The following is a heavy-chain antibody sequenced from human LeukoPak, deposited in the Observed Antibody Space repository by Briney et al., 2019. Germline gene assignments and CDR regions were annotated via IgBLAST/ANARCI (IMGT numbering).Heavy chain of an antibody. D-gene: IGHD1/OR15-1a*01. V-gene: IGHV4-28*06. Sequence: SDTLSLTCTVSDYSISSSDWWGWIRQPPGKGLQWIGHIYYTANTNYNPSLKSRVTISIDTSKNLFSLKLKSVTALDTGVYYCARDRHWTNDWVFDYWGQGTLVTVSS. J-gene: IGHJ4*02. CDR1: DYSISSSDW. CDR3: ARDRHWTNDWVFDY. CDR2: IYYTANT.